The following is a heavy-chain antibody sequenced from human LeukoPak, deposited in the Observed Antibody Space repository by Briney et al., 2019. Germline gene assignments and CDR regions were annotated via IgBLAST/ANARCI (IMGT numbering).Heavy chain of an antibody. CDR1: GFTFDDYA. V-gene: IGHV3-9*01. J-gene: IGHJ5*02. CDR3: ARAAVVRWLRPPNWFDP. CDR2: ISWNSGST. Sequence: GGSLRLSCAASGFTFDDYAMHWVRQAPGKGLEWVSGISWNSGSTGYADSVKGRFTISRDNAKNSLYLQMNSLRAEDTAVYYCARAAVVRWLRPPNWFDPWGQGTLVTVSS. D-gene: IGHD5-12*01.